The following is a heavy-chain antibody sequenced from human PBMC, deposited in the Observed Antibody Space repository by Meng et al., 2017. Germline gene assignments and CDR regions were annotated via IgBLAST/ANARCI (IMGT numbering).Heavy chain of an antibody. CDR1: GGSISGVDW. CDR2: IYHGGNT. D-gene: IGHD6-19*01. CDR3: ASWIYSCGWQ. J-gene: IGHJ4*02. Sequence: QVQLQRAGPGWVKPSGTLSLTCVVSGGSISGVDWWSWVRQPPGKGLEWIGEIYHGGNTNYNPSLKSRVTISIDKSKNQFSLKLSSVTAADTAVYYCASWIYSCGWQWGQGTLVTVSS. V-gene: IGHV4/OR15-8*02.